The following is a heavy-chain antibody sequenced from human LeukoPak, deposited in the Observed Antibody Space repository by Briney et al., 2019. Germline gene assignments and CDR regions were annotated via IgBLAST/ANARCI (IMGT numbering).Heavy chain of an antibody. Sequence: GGSLRLSCSASGFAFSQHVMHWVRQAPGDGLDYVSFIHPTGSLTSYADSVKGRFTVSRDNSMSMLYLEMSSLRLEDTAVYHCLKDRSGTYSFDNWGQGTLVTVSS. CDR3: LKDRSGTYSFDN. CDR2: IHPTGSLT. J-gene: IGHJ4*02. D-gene: IGHD1-26*01. CDR1: GFAFSQHV. V-gene: IGHV3-64D*06.